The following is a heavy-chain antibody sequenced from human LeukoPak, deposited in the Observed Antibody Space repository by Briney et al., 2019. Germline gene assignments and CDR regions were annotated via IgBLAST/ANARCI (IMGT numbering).Heavy chain of an antibody. Sequence: GGSLRLSCAASGLTFSRYAMSWVRQALGKGLEWVSAITGSGGSTYYADSVKGRFTISRDNSKNTLYLQMNSLRAEDTAVYYCAKDSFYYDSSGYYNHFDSWGQGTLVTVSS. CDR2: ITGSGGST. J-gene: IGHJ4*02. V-gene: IGHV3-23*01. D-gene: IGHD3-22*01. CDR3: AKDSFYYDSSGYYNHFDS. CDR1: GLTFSRYA.